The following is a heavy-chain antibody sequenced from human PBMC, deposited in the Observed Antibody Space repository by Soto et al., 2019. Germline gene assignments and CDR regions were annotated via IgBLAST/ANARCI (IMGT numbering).Heavy chain of an antibody. CDR3: ARRGDGSNIPLDF. CDR2: VHPGDSDT. Sequence: PVESLTSSCKASGYSYSNFWIFWVREMPGEGLEWMGIVHPGDSDTIYSPSFQGQVTIAADRSINTAYLQWTSLKASDSAMYYCARRGDGSNIPLDFWGQGTQVTVSS. V-gene: IGHV5-51*01. J-gene: IGHJ4*02. D-gene: IGHD2-21*01. CDR1: GYSYSNFW.